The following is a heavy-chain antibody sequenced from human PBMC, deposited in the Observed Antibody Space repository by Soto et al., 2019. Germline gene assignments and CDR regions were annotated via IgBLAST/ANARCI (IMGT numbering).Heavy chain of an antibody. D-gene: IGHD7-27*01. CDR1: GFCLNTNA. Sequence: VQLLESGGDLVQPGGSLRPSWLPPGFCLNTNAIGWVRQAPGKGMEWVPTIGGTDGNSDGVPEYEYSVKGRFTISRDSSANTLFLHMDNLRAEDSSLFYCVKRGRNWGAFDFWGQGTTVVVSS. V-gene: IGHV3-23*01. CDR3: VKRGRNWGAFDF. CDR2: IGGTDGNSDGVP. J-gene: IGHJ3*01.